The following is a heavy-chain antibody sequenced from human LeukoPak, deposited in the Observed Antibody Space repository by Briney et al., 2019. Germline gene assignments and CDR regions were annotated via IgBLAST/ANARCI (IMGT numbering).Heavy chain of an antibody. J-gene: IGHJ4*02. CDR2: ISMTSSYI. Sequence: GGSLRLSCAASGLTFHSHSMNWVRQAPGKGLEWVSSISMTSSYIYYADSVKGRFTISRDNAKNTLYLQMNSLRAEDTAVYYCAKTNGGSYLLGYWGQGTLVTVSS. V-gene: IGHV3-21*01. CDR3: AKTNGGSYLLGY. CDR1: GLTFHSHS. D-gene: IGHD1-26*01.